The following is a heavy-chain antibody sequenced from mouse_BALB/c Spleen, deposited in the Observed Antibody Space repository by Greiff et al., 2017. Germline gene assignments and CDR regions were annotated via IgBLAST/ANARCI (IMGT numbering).Heavy chain of an antibody. Sequence: QVQLQQSGPELVRPGVSVKISCKGSGYTFTDYAMHWVKQSHAKSLEWIGVISTYYGNTNYNQKFKGKATMTVDKSSSTAYMELDRLTSEDSAIYYYARGDDHDYFDYWGQGTTLTVSS. CDR1: GYTFTDYA. V-gene: IGHV1-67*01. CDR3: ARGDDHDYFDY. CDR2: ISTYYGNT. J-gene: IGHJ2*01.